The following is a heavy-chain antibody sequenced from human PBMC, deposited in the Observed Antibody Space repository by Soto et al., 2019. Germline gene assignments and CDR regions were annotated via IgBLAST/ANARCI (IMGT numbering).Heavy chain of an antibody. V-gene: IGHV4-38-2*01. D-gene: IGHD6-6*01. Sequence: TLSLTCAVSCYSISSGYYWGWIRQPPGKGLEWIGSIYHSGNIYYNAPLKSRVSISVDTSKNQFSLELNSVTAADTAVYYCARQYSSSEVFDYWGQGSLVTVSS. CDR2: IYHSGNI. CDR3: ARQYSSSEVFDY. J-gene: IGHJ4*02. CDR1: CYSISSGYY.